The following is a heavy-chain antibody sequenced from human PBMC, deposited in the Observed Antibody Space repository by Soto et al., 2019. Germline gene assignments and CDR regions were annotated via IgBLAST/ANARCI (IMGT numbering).Heavy chain of an antibody. V-gene: IGHV1-69*01. CDR1: GGPFSDYA. CDR3: ARDLDYYGSGNYYNRIDY. CDR2: IIPMFGTA. D-gene: IGHD3-10*01. J-gene: IGHJ4*02. Sequence: QVQLVQSGAEVKKPGSSVKVSCKVSGGPFSDYAVSWVRQAPGQGLEWMGGIIPMFGTANYAQKFQGRVTITADESTTTAYMELNSLRSEDTVVYYCARDLDYYGSGNYYNRIDYWGQGTLGTVSS.